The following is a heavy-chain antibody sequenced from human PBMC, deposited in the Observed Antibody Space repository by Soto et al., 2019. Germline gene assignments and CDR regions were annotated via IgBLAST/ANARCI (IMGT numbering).Heavy chain of an antibody. CDR2: SSFYNGKK. J-gene: IGHJ4*02. CDR3: ATDERDDCSSINCHYFDH. Sequence: QVQLVQSGGEVKKPGASVKVSCKPVGTPYGISWVRQAPGQGLEWMGWSSFYNGKKNNAPKFQGRITLTTDTSTGTAYMELRSLRFDDTAVYFCATDERDDCSSINCHYFDHWGQGALVTVSS. CDR1: GTPYG. D-gene: IGHD2-2*01. V-gene: IGHV1-18*01.